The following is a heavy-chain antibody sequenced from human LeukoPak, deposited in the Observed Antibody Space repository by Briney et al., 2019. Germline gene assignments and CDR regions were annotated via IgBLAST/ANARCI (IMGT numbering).Heavy chain of an antibody. CDR1: GYTLTSYD. CDR3: ARGTLDTARVHYYYYYYMDV. Sequence: VASVKVCCKASGYTLTSYDINWVRQATGQGLEWMGWMNPNSGKTGYAQKFQGRVTITRNTSISTAYMELSSLRSEDTAVYYCARGTLDTARVHYYYYYYMDVWGKGTTVTVSS. V-gene: IGHV1-8*01. J-gene: IGHJ6*03. D-gene: IGHD5-18*01. CDR2: MNPNSGKT.